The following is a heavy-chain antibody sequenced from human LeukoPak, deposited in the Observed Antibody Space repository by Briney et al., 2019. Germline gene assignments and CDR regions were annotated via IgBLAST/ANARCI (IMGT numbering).Heavy chain of an antibody. CDR1: GGSFSGYY. D-gene: IGHD2-15*01. V-gene: IGHV4-34*01. CDR3: ARGVPRIPIVVVVAATRWGFDP. Sequence: SETPSLTCAVYGGSFSGYYWSWIRQPPGKGLEWIGEINHSGSTNYNPSLKSRVTISVDTSKNQFSLKLSSVTAADTAVYYCARGVPRIPIVVVVAATRWGFDPWGQGTLVTVSS. J-gene: IGHJ5*02. CDR2: INHSGST.